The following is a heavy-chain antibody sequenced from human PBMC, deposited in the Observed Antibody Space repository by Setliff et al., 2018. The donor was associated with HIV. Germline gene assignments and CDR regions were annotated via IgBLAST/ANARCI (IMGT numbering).Heavy chain of an antibody. CDR2: INPSGGNT. V-gene: IGHV1-46*01. Sequence: ASVKVSCRASGYTFTSYYLNWVRQAPGQGLEWMGIINPSGGNTKYAQKFQGRVTMTRDTSTSTVYMELSSLRSEDTALYYCARDHYYGSGTYYRGGSGFDPWGQGTLVTVSS. D-gene: IGHD3-10*01. CDR3: ARDHYYGSGTYYRGGSGFDP. J-gene: IGHJ5*02. CDR1: GYTFTSYY.